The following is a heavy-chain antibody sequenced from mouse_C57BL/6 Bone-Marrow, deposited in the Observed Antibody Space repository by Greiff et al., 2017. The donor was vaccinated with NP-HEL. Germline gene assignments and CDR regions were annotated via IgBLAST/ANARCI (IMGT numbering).Heavy chain of an antibody. J-gene: IGHJ4*01. D-gene: IGHD2-4*01. CDR2: IWSGGST. CDR3: ARRGDYDYDGYYAMDY. CDR1: GFSLTSYG. V-gene: IGHV2-2*01. Sequence: VKLVESGPGLVQPSQSLSITCPVSGFSLTSYGVHWVRQSPGKGLEWLGVIWSGGSTDYNAAFISRLSISKDNSKSQVFFKMNSLQADDTAIYYCARRGDYDYDGYYAMDYWGQGTSVTVSS.